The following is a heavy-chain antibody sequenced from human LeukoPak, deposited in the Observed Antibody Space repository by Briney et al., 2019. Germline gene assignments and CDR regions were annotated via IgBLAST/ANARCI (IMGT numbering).Heavy chain of an antibody. J-gene: IGHJ4*02. Sequence: PGGSLRLSCAASGFSFRDFWMTWVRQAPGKGLEWVANINQGGGAKYYVDSVKGRFTISRDDTESSLFVQMNSLRDEDTAVYYCARFGYSGWNLENWGLRTLVTVSS. CDR3: ARFGYSGWNLEN. CDR2: INQGGGAK. V-gene: IGHV3-7*02. CDR1: GFSFRDFW. D-gene: IGHD5-12*01.